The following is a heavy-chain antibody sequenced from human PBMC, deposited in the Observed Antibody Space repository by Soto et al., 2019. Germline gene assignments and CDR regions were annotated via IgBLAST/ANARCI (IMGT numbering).Heavy chain of an antibody. D-gene: IGHD2-15*01. CDR1: GGSISSGGYY. CDR2: IYYSGNT. V-gene: IGHV4-31*03. CDR3: ARALPDMVVVLAATFWLDP. Sequence: SETLSLTCTVSGGSISSGGYYWSWIRQHPGKGLEWIGYIYYSGNTYYNPSLKSRVTISVDTSKNQFSLKLSSVTAADTAVYYCARALPDMVVVLAATFWLDPWGQGTLVTVSS. J-gene: IGHJ5*02.